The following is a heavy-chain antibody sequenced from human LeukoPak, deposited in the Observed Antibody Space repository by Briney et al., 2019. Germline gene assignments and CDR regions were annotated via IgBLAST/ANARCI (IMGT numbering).Heavy chain of an antibody. CDR1: GFTFSSHW. CDR2: INSDGSTI. V-gene: IGHV3-74*01. D-gene: IGHD2-15*01. Sequence: GGSLRLSCAASGFTFSSHWMHWVRQAPGKGLVWVSRINSDGSTINYADSVKGLVTISRDNAKNTLYLQMNSLRAEDTAVYYCARTGEGTCYDYWGQGTLVTVSS. CDR3: ARTGEGTCYDY. J-gene: IGHJ4*02.